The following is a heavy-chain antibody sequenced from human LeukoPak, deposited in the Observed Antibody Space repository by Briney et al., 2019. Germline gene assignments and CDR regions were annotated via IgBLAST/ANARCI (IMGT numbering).Heavy chain of an antibody. CDR3: ARDTVGATFPGAFDI. CDR1: GGSFSGYF. CDR2: IYYSGST. J-gene: IGHJ3*02. Sequence: PSETLSLTCAVYGGSFSGYFWGWIRQPPGKGLEWIGSIYYSGSTYYNPSLKSRVTISVDTSKNQVSLKLTSVTAADTAVYYCARDTVGATFPGAFDIWGQGTMVTVSS. D-gene: IGHD1-26*01. V-gene: IGHV4-34*01.